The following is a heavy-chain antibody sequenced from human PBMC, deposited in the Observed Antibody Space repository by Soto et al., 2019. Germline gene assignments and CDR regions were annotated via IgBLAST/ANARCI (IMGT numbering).Heavy chain of an antibody. J-gene: IGHJ6*02. CDR1: SGPSRSHN. Sequence: QVQLQQSGPGLVKPSETLSLTCTVSSGPSRSHNWGWIRQPPGRGLEWIGYVYYTGSTSYNPSLQSRVPISAATSTNHISLPLSSVPAADPAVYYCVRQGIGDLHGLVDVWGQGTTVSVSS. D-gene: IGHD3-10*01. V-gene: IGHV4-59*08. CDR2: VYYTGST. CDR3: VRQGIGDLHGLVDV.